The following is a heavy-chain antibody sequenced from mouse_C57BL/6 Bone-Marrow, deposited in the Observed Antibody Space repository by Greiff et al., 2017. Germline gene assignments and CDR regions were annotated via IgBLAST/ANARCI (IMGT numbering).Heavy chain of an antibody. D-gene: IGHD1-1*01. CDR1: GYTFTSYW. CDR2: IHPNSGST. Sequence: QVQLQQPGAELVKPGASVKLSCKASGYTFTSYWMHWVKQRPGQGLEWIGMIHPNSGSTNYNEKFKSKATLTVDKSSSTAYMRLSSLTSEDSAVYDCARGGTTVVATRYYFDYWGQGTTLTVSS. CDR3: ARGGTTVVATRYYFDY. J-gene: IGHJ2*01. V-gene: IGHV1-64*01.